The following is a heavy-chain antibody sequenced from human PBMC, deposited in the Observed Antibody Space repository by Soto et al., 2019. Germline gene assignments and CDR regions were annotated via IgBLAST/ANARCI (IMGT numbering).Heavy chain of an antibody. D-gene: IGHD6-19*01. Sequence: EVQLVAAGGGVVKPGGPSRLSCAGSGFTFTNRWMNWVRQAPGKGLEWVGRIKSKTDGGTTDYAVHGKGRFIISTDDSKTTVYLKMTSLTSEDTAVYYCTALAVSGRPGGGFDSWGQWTLVGVSS. J-gene: IGHJ3*02. CDR3: TALAVSGRPGGGFDS. CDR2: IKSKTDGGTT. CDR1: GFTFTNRW. V-gene: IGHV3-15*01.